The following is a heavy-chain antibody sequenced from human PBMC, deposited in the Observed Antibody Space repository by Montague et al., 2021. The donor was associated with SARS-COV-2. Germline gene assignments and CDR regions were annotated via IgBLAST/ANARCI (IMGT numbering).Heavy chain of an antibody. D-gene: IGHD1-26*01. Sequence: SETLSLTCTVSNYSVSSGYYWGWIRQFPGKGLEWIGFKFHGGSTXYNPSLQSRVITSVDTSKNQVSLKLRSVSAADTAVYYCARGVVGPTVLFLEYWGQGILVAVSS. V-gene: IGHV4-38-2*02. CDR1: NYSVSSGYY. CDR3: ARGVVGPTVLFLEY. J-gene: IGHJ4*02. CDR2: KFHGGST.